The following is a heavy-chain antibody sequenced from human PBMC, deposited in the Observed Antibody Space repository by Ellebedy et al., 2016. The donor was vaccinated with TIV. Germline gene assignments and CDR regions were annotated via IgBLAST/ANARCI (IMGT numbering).Heavy chain of an antibody. CDR1: GGSIDSSSNY. Sequence: SETLSLTCTVSGGSIDSSSNYWGWIRQPPGKGLEWIGSIYYSGSTYYNPSLKSRVTISVDTSKSQFSLKLSSVTAADTAVYYCARSSISFLGVTDVFDIWGQGTLVTVSS. V-gene: IGHV4-39*01. J-gene: IGHJ3*02. CDR3: ARSSISFLGVTDVFDI. CDR2: IYYSGST. D-gene: IGHD2-21*02.